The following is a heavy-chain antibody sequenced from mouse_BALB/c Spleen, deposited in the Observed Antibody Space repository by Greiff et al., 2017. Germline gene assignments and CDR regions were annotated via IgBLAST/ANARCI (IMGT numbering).Heavy chain of an antibody. CDR3: ATGRYFDV. CDR2: INPSNGRT. Sequence: VQLQQPGAELVKPGASVKLSCKASGYTFTSYWMHWVKQRPGQGLEWIGEINPSNGRTNYNEKFKSKATLTVDKSSSTAYMQLSSLTSEDSAVYYCATGRYFDVWGAGTTVTVSS. D-gene: IGHD4-1*01. J-gene: IGHJ1*01. V-gene: IGHV1S81*02. CDR1: GYTFTSYW.